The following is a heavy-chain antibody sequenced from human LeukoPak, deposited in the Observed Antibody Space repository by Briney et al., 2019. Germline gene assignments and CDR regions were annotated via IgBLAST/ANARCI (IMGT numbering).Heavy chain of an antibody. Sequence: PGGSLRLSCAASGFSFSSHWMHWVRQAPGKGLEWIGEINHSGSTNYNPSLKSRVTISVDTSKNQFSPKLSSVTAADTAVYYCARALTSLPGINWFDPWGQGTLVTVSS. J-gene: IGHJ5*02. D-gene: IGHD7-27*01. CDR1: GFSFSSHW. CDR3: ARALTSLPGINWFDP. CDR2: INHSGST. V-gene: IGHV4-34*01.